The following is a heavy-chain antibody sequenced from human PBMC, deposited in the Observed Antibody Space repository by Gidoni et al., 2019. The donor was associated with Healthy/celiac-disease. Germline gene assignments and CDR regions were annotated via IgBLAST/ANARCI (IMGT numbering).Heavy chain of an antibody. CDR1: GGSISSYY. V-gene: IGHV4-59*08. J-gene: IGHJ4*02. Sequence: QVRLQESGPGLVKPSETLSLTCTVSGGSISSYYWSWIRQPPGKGLEWIGYIYYSGSTNYNPSLKSRVTISVDTSKNQFSLKLSSVTAADTAVYYCARHSSGWSFDYWGQGTLVTVSS. CDR2: IYYSGST. CDR3: ARHSSGWSFDY. D-gene: IGHD6-19*01.